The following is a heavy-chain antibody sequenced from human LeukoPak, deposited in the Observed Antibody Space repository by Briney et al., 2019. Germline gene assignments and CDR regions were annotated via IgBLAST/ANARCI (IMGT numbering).Heavy chain of an antibody. D-gene: IGHD2-2*02. CDR1: GYTFTSYG. CDR3: ASQDGAVVPAAIRLGDYYYYYYMDV. Sequence: ASVKVSCKASGYTFTSYGINWVRQAPGQGLEWMGWISAYNGNTNYAQKLQGRVTMTTDTSTSTAYMELSSLRSEDTAVYYCASQDGAVVPAAIRLGDYYYYYYMDVWGKGTTVTVSS. J-gene: IGHJ6*03. V-gene: IGHV1-18*01. CDR2: ISAYNGNT.